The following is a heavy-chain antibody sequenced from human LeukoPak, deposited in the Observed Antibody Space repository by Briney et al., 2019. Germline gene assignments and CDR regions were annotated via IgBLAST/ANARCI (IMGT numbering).Heavy chain of an antibody. CDR3: AKQVRYYYDSSGYYFPGY. V-gene: IGHV3-23*01. D-gene: IGHD3-22*01. CDR2: ISGSGGST. Sequence: TGGSLRLSCAASGFTFSSYAMSWVRQAPGKGLEWVPAISGSGGSTYYADSVKGRFTISRDNSKNTLYLQMNSLRAEDTAVYYCAKQVRYYYDSSGYYFPGYWGQGTLVTVSS. CDR1: GFTFSSYA. J-gene: IGHJ4*02.